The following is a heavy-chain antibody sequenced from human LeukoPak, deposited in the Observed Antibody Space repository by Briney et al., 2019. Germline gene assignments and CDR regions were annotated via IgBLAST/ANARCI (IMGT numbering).Heavy chain of an antibody. CDR2: IYSGGST. CDR1: GFTVSSNY. V-gene: IGHV3-66*02. D-gene: IGHD5-24*01. CDR3: ARDPGRDGYTQFDY. J-gene: IGHJ4*02. Sequence: GGSLRLSCAASGFTVSSNYMSWVRQAPGKGLEWVSVIYSGGSTYYEDSVKGRFTISRDNSKNTLYLQMNSLRAEDTAVYYCARDPGRDGYTQFDYWGQGTLVTVSS.